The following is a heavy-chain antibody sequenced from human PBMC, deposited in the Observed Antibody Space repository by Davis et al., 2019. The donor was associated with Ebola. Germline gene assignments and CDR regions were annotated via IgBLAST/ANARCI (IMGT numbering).Heavy chain of an antibody. CDR1: GFTFSSYS. V-gene: IGHV3-21*01. D-gene: IGHD2-15*01. J-gene: IGHJ6*02. CDR2: ISSSSSYI. Sequence: PGGSLRLSCAASGFTFSSYSMNWVRQAPGKGLEWVSSISSSSSYIYYADSVKGRFTISRDNAKNSLYLQMNSLRAEDTAVYYCARDGVVVVAAHEGYYYYGMDVWGQGTTVTVSS. CDR3: ARDGVVVVAAHEGYYYYGMDV.